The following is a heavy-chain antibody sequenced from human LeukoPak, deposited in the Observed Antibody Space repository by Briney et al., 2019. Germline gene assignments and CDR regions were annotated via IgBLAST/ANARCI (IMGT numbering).Heavy chain of an antibody. CDR3: ATEIWWRFDY. J-gene: IGHJ4*02. CDR2: IRYDGTNK. V-gene: IGHV3-30*02. D-gene: IGHD5-12*01. CDR1: GFIFNIHG. Sequence: GGSLRLSCTASGFIFNIHGMHWVRQAPGKGLEWVAFIRYDGTNKYYADSVKGRFTISRDNSKNTLYLQMNSLRAEDTAVYYCATEIWWRFDYWGQGILVTVSS.